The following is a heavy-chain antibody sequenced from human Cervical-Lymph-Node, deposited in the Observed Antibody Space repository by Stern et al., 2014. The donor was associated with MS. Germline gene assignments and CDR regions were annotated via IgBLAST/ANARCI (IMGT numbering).Heavy chain of an antibody. CDR3: ARGELKEGLVRGMDV. CDR2: IIPIFGAA. Sequence: QVQLGQSGAEVKKPGSSVKVSCQASGGTFTSYAISWVRQAPGHGLEWMGGIIPIFGAANYAQNFQGRVTITADESTSTAYMELSSLRSEDTAVYYCARGELKEGLVRGMDVWGQGTTVTVSS. J-gene: IGHJ6*02. CDR1: GGTFTSYA. D-gene: IGHD1-26*01. V-gene: IGHV1-69*01.